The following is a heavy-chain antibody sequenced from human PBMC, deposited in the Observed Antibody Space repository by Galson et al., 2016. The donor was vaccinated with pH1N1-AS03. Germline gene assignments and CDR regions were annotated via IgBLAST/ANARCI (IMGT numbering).Heavy chain of an antibody. CDR2: FKSKLSGGTI. V-gene: IGHV3-15*01. J-gene: IGHJ4*02. CDR1: GVSGVTFSDAW. CDR3: SMATGRTDFDY. D-gene: IGHD5-24*01. Sequence: SLRLSCAVSGVSGVTFSDAWMNWVRQAPGKGLEWVARFKSKLSGGTIDYAAPVKGRFIVSRDDSRNTAHLQMNGLKTEDTAVYYCSMATGRTDFDYWGQGTLITVSS.